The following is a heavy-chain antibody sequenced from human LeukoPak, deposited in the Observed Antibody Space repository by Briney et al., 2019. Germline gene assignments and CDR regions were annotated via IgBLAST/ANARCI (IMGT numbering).Heavy chain of an antibody. J-gene: IGHJ6*02. CDR2: ISTDGSST. Sequence: GGSLRLSCAASGFTFSRYWMHWLRQAPGKGLVWVSRISTDGSSTTYADSVRGRFTISRDNGRNTLYLQMYSLRAEDTAVYYCASYLTSIPSGMDVWGQGTTVTVSS. CDR3: ASYLTSIPSGMDV. CDR1: GFTFSRYW. V-gene: IGHV3-74*01. D-gene: IGHD2/OR15-2a*01.